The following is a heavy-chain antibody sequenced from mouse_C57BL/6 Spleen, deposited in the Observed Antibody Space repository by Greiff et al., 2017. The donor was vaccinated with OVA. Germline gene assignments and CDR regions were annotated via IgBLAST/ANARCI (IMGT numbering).Heavy chain of an antibody. CDR2: IDPSDSET. D-gene: IGHD3-2*02. CDR3: ARVDSSGHYFDY. V-gene: IGHV1-52*01. Sequence: QVQLQQPGAELVRPGSSVKLSCKASGYTFTSYWMHWVKQRPIQGLEWIGNIDPSDSETHYNQKFKDKATLTVDKSSSTAYMQLSSLTSEDSAVYDCARVDSSGHYFDYWGQGTTLTVSS. CDR1: GYTFTSYW. J-gene: IGHJ2*01.